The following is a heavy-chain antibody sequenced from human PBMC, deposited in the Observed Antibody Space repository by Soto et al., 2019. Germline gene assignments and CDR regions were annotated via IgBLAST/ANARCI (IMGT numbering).Heavy chain of an antibody. J-gene: IGHJ4*02. CDR1: GGSITSDSDY. Sequence: QLQLQESGPGLVKPSETLSLTCTVSGGSITSDSDYWGWIRQPPGKGLEWIGSIFYSGRTYYNPSIKSRVTIAVDTSKNQFSLKLSSVTAADTAVYYCARSGSGTVDYWGQGTLVTVSS. D-gene: IGHD3-10*01. CDR2: IFYSGRT. V-gene: IGHV4-39*01. CDR3: ARSGSGTVDY.